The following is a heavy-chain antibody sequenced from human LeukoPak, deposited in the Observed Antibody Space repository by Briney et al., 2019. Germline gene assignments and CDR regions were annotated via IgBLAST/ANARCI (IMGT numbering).Heavy chain of an antibody. V-gene: IGHV3-21*01. J-gene: IGHJ4*02. CDR3: ARDGYSTSSFDF. CDR1: EFIFSSYN. D-gene: IGHD6-6*01. Sequence: GGSLRLSCAASEFIFSSYNMNWVRQAPGKGLEWVSSISSSSTYIYYVDSVKGRFTISRDNAKNSLYLQVNSLRAEDTAVYYCARDGYSTSSFDFWGQGTLVTVSS. CDR2: ISSSSTYI.